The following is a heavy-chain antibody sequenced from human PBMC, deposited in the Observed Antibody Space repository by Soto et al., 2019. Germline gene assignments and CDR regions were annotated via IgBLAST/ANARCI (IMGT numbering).Heavy chain of an antibody. D-gene: IGHD6-19*01. CDR3: AKDTSGWRGWFDP. V-gene: IGHV4-59*01. CDR1: GDSITNYY. J-gene: IGHJ5*02. CDR2: MSYSGST. Sequence: QVQLQESGPGLVKPSETLSLTCTVSGDSITNYYWSWIRQPPGKGLEWIGYMSYSGSTYYNPSLKSRVTISIDTSKNQFSLKLSSVTAADTAVYYCAKDTSGWRGWFDPWGQGTLVTVSS.